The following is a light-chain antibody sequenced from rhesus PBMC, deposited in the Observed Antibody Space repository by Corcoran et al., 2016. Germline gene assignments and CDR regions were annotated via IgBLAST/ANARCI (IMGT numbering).Light chain of an antibody. CDR1: KGISNW. CDR3: QRHDNSPPA. J-gene: IGKJ4*01. V-gene: IGKV1-69*01. CDR2: RAY. Sequence: DSQMTQSPSSLSASVGDTATITCRASKGISNWLAWYQQKPGKAPKLLIYRAYNLETGVPSRFRGSGAGPDFPFTISSLQPEVIATFYCQRHDNSPPAFCGGTTVGLK.